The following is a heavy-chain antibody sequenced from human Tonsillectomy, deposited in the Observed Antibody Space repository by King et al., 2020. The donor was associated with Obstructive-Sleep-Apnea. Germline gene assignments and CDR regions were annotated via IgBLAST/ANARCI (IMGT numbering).Heavy chain of an antibody. V-gene: IGHV4-39*01. Sequence: QLQESGPGLVKPSETLSLTCTVSGGSISSSSYYWGWIRQPPGKGLEWIGSIYYSGSTYYNPSLKSRVTISVDTSKNQFSLKLSSVTAADTAVYYCARLSPVVGWFDPWGQGTLVTVSS. CDR3: ARLSPVVGWFDP. J-gene: IGHJ5*02. CDR2: IYYSGST. D-gene: IGHD2-21*01. CDR1: GGSISSSSYY.